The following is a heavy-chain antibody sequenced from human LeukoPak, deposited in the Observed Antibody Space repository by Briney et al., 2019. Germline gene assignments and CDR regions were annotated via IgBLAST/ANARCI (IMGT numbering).Heavy chain of an antibody. V-gene: IGHV1-2*02. J-gene: IGHJ4*02. D-gene: IGHD5-12*01. CDR1: GYTFTGYY. CDR2: INPNSGGT. CDR3: ARSGRGTYYYFDL. Sequence: AAPVKVSCKASGYTFTGYYMHWVRQAPGQGLEWMRWINPNSGGTNYAQKFLGRVTMTADTSTSTAYMELRSLTSDDTAVYYCARSGRGTYYYFDLWGQGTLVTVSS.